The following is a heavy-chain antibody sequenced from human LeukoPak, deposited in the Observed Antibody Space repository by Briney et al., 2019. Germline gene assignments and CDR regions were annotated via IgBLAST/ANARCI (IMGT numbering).Heavy chain of an antibody. CDR3: ARQVVIISLNWFDP. CDR2: IYYSGST. CDR1: GGSISSSSYY. V-gene: IGHV4-39*01. J-gene: IGHJ5*02. D-gene: IGHD3-3*01. Sequence: SETLSLTCTVSGGSISSSSYYWGWIRQPPGKGLEWIGSIYYSGSTYYNPSLKSRVTISVDTSKNQFSLKLSSVTAADTAVYYCARQVVIISLNWFDPWGQGTLVTVSS.